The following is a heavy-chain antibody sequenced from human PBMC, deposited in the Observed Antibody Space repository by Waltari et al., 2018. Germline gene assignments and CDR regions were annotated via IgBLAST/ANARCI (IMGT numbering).Heavy chain of an antibody. CDR3: ARGGAYCGGDCYPDAFDI. CDR2: INHSGST. J-gene: IGHJ3*02. V-gene: IGHV4-34*01. Sequence: QVQLQQWGAGLLKPSETLSLTCAVYGGSFSGYYWSWIRQPPGKGLEWIGEINHSGSTNYTQSLKSRVPISVDTSKNHFSLKLSSVTAADTAVYYCARGGAYCGGDCYPDAFDIWGQGTMVTVSS. D-gene: IGHD2-21*01. CDR1: GGSFSGYY.